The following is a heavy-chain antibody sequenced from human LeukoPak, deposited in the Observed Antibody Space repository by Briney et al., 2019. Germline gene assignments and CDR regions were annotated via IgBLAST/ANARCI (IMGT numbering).Heavy chain of an antibody. Sequence: SETLSLTCTVSGGPISSYYWSWIRQPPGKGLEWIGYIYYSGSTNYNPSLKSRVTISVDTSKNQFSLKLSSVTAADTAVYYCARSTDNYDYVWGSYRSPIYYGMDVWGQGTTVTVSS. J-gene: IGHJ6*02. V-gene: IGHV4-59*01. CDR1: GGPISSYY. CDR3: ARSTDNYDYVWGSYRSPIYYGMDV. CDR2: IYYSGST. D-gene: IGHD3-16*02.